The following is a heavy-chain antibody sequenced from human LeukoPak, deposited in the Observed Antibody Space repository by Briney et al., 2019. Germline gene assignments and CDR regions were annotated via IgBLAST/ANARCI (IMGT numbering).Heavy chain of an antibody. CDR3: ARDETRQQWLVKLDY. CDR1: GFTFSSYA. J-gene: IGHJ4*02. Sequence: GGSLRLSCAASGFTFSSYAMHWVRQAPGKGLEWVAVISYDGSNKYYADSVKGRFTISRDNSKNTLYLQMSSLRAEDTAVYYCARDETRQQWLVKLDYWGQGTPVTVSS. CDR2: ISYDGSNK. V-gene: IGHV3-30*04. D-gene: IGHD6-19*01.